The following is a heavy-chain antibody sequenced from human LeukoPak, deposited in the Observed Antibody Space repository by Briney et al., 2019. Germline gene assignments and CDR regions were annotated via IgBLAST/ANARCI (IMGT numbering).Heavy chain of an antibody. V-gene: IGHV3-30*18. D-gene: IGHD3-22*01. Sequence: PGGSLRLSCAASGFTFSSYGMHWVRQAPGKGLEWVAVISYDGGNKYYADSVKGRFTISRDNSKNTLYLQMNSLRAEDTAVYYCAKEYADSSGYYYGFDYWGQGTLVTVSS. CDR3: AKEYADSSGYYYGFDY. CDR1: GFTFSSYG. CDR2: ISYDGGNK. J-gene: IGHJ4*02.